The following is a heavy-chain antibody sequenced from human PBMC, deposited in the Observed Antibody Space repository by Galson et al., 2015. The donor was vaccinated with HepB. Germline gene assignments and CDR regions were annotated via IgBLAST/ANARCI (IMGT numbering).Heavy chain of an antibody. D-gene: IGHD3-10*01. J-gene: IGHJ4*02. CDR3: ARDSALPLGFGELLVDYFDY. V-gene: IGHV1-69*04. CDR1: GGTFSSYA. CDR2: IIPILGIA. Sequence: SVKVSCKASGGTFSSYAISWVRQAPGQGLEWMGRIIPILGIANYAQKFQGRVTITADKSTSTAYMELSSLRSEDTAVYYCARDSALPLGFGELLVDYFDYWGQGTLVTVSS.